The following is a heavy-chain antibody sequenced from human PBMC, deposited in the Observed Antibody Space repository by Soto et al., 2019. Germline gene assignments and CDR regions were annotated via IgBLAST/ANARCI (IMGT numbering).Heavy chain of an antibody. D-gene: IGHD3-10*01. CDR2: ISGSGGST. CDR1: GFTFSSYA. Sequence: GGSLRLSCAASGFTFSSYAMSWVHQAPGKGLEWVSAISGSGGSTYYADSVKGRFTISRDNSKNTLYLQMNSLRAEDTAVYYCAKGGRMVRGAGFFYWGQGTLVTVSS. J-gene: IGHJ4*02. V-gene: IGHV3-23*01. CDR3: AKGGRMVRGAGFFY.